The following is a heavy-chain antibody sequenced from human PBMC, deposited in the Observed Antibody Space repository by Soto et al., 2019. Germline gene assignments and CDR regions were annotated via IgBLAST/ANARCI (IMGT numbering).Heavy chain of an antibody. J-gene: IGHJ4*02. Sequence: SETLSLTCTVSGGSISSGGYYWSWIRQHPGKGLEWIGYIYYSGSTYYNPSLKSRVTISVDTSKNQFSLKLSSVTAADTAVYYCARGEASGYFDYWGQGTLVTVSS. D-gene: IGHD1-26*01. CDR3: ARGEASGYFDY. V-gene: IGHV4-31*03. CDR1: GGSISSGGYY. CDR2: IYYSGST.